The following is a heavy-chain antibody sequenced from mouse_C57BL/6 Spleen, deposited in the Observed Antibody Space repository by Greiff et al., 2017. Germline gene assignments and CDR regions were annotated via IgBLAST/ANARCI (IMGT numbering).Heavy chain of an antibody. J-gene: IGHJ4*01. CDR2: IYPGDGDT. CDR3: ARWGSLYAMDD. Sequence: QVQLQQSGPELVKPGASVKISCKASGYAFSSSWMNWVKQRPGQGLEWIGRIYPGDGDTNYNGKFKGKATLTADKSSSTAYMPLSSLTSEDSAVSLCARWGSLYAMDDWGQGTSVTVSS. V-gene: IGHV1-82*01. CDR1: GYAFSSSW. D-gene: IGHD1-1*02.